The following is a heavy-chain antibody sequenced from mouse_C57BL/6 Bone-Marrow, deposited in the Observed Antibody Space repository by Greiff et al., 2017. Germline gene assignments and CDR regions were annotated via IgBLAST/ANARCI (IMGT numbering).Heavy chain of an antibody. D-gene: IGHD2-3*01. CDR2: IYPRSGNT. CDR3: ARSDGYHAGWYFDV. V-gene: IGHV1-81*01. CDR1: GYTFTSYG. J-gene: IGHJ1*03. Sequence: VQLQQSGAELARPGASVKLSCKASGYTFTSYGISWVKQRTGQGLEWIGEIYPRSGNTYYNEKFKGKATLTADKSSSTAYMALRSLTSEDSAVYFGARSDGYHAGWYFDVWGTGTTVTVSS.